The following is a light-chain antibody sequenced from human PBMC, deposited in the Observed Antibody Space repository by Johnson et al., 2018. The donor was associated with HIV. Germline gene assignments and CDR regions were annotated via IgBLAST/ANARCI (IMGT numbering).Light chain of an antibody. CDR2: EDN. CDR1: SSNIENNF. Sequence: QSVLTQPPSVSAAPGQKVTVSCSGSSSNIENNFVSWYQQLPGTAPKLLIYEDNKRPSGIPDRFSGSKSGATATLGITGLPTGDEADYYCGIWDASLSPLYVFGTGTTITVL. V-gene: IGLV1-51*02. J-gene: IGLJ1*01. CDR3: GIWDASLSPLYV.